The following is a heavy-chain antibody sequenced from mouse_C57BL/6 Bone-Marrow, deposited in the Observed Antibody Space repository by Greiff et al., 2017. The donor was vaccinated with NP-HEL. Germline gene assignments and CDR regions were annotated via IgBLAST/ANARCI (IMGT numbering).Heavy chain of an antibody. D-gene: IGHD4-1*01. V-gene: IGHV1-64*01. CDR2: IHPNSGST. CDR3: ARELGWFAY. J-gene: IGHJ3*01. CDR1: GYTFTSYW. Sequence: QVHVKQPGAELVKPGASVKLSCKASGYTFTSYWMHWVKQRPGQGLEWIGMIHPNSGSTNYNEKFKSKATLTVDKSSSTAYMQLSSLTSEDSAVYYCARELGWFAYWGQGTLVTVSA.